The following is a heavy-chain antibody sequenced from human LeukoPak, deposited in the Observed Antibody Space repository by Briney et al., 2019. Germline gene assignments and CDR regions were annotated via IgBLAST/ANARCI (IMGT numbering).Heavy chain of an antibody. J-gene: IGHJ4*02. D-gene: IGHD6-19*01. CDR3: ARGQDSSGWLY. CDR1: GYTFTSYD. Sequence: VASVKVSCKASGYTFTSYDINWVRQAPGQGLEWMGWMNPNSGNTGYAQKFQGRVTITRNTSISTAYMELSSLRSEDTAVYYCARGQDSSGWLYWGQGTLVTVSS. CDR2: MNPNSGNT. V-gene: IGHV1-8*03.